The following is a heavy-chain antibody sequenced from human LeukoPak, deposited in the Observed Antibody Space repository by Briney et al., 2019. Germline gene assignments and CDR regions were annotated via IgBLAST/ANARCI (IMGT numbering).Heavy chain of an antibody. J-gene: IGHJ4*02. CDR2: IYYSGST. CDR3: ARVLSDSSGYNFEY. CDR1: GYSISSGYY. Sequence: SETLSLTCTVSGYSISSGYYWGWLRQPPGQGLEWIGYIYYSGSTYYNPSLKSRVTISVDTSKNQFSLNLNSLTAADTAIYYCARVLSDSSGYNFEYWGQGTLVTVSS. D-gene: IGHD5-18*01. V-gene: IGHV4-38-2*02.